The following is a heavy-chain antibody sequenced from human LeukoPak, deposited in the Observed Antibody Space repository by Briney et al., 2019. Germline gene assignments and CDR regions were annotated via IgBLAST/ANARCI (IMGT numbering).Heavy chain of an antibody. D-gene: IGHD1-26*01. CDR3: ARDLVSGSYGGWFDP. CDR2: ISSDGPTR. CDR1: GFTFSNYA. Sequence: GRSLRLSCAASGFTFSNYAMHWVPQTPDKVLAWVALISSDGPTRYYPASVKGPFTTSRDNPSNTLYPPVSSLRPEAPAVYYCARDLVSGSYGGWFDPRGQGTLVTVSS. J-gene: IGHJ5*02. V-gene: IGHV3-30*04.